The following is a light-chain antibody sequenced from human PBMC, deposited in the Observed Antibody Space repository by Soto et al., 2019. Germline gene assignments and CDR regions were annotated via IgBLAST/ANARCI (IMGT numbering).Light chain of an antibody. V-gene: IGLV2-8*01. CDR2: DVS. J-gene: IGLJ1*01. CDR1: SSDVGGYNF. Sequence: QSVLAQPPSASGSPGQSVTISCTGTSSDVGGYNFVSWYQHHPGKAPKLMIYDVSKRPSGVPDRFSGSKSGNTASLTVSWLQAEDEADYFCSSFAGSINFYVFGTGTKVT. CDR3: SSFAGSINFYV.